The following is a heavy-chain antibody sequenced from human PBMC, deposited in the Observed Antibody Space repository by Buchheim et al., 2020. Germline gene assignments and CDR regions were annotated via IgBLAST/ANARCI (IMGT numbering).Heavy chain of an antibody. CDR2: IYYTGST. J-gene: IGHJ4*02. V-gene: IGHV4-31*03. D-gene: IGHD2-8*01. CDR1: GGSISSGGYY. CDR3: ARGRCPNGVCFLFDY. Sequence: QVQLQESGPGLVKPSETLSLTCTVAGGSISSGGYYWSWIRQHPGKGLEWIGYIYYTGSTYYHPSLKSRVSMSLDTSKNQFSLKLSSATVADTAVYYCARGRCPNGVCFLFDYWGQGTL.